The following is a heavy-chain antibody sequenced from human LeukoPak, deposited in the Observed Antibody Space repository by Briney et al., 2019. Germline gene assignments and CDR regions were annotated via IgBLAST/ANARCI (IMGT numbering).Heavy chain of an antibody. Sequence: GGSLRLSCAASGFSVGSHYMTWVRQAPGQGLEWVSVIYIDGSTYYADFVEGRFTISRDNTKNTLCLQMNSLRPEDTAVYYCAKLPIYWGQGALVTVSS. V-gene: IGHV3-66*02. CDR2: IYIDGST. J-gene: IGHJ1*01. CDR3: AKLPIY. D-gene: IGHD4-23*01. CDR1: GFSVGSHY.